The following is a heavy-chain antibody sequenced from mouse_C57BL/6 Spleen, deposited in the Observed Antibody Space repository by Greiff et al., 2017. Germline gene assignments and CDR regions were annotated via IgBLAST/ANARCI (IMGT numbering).Heavy chain of an antibody. CDR3: AREVVVATDYWYFDV. D-gene: IGHD1-1*01. V-gene: IGHV5-4*01. Sequence: EVMLVESGGGLVKPGGSLKLSCAASGFTFSSYAMSWVRQTPEKRLEWVATISDGGSYTYYPDTVQGRFTISRYNAKNNLSLQMSHLKSEETAMYYCAREVVVATDYWYFDVWGTGTTLTVSS. J-gene: IGHJ1*03. CDR2: ISDGGSYT. CDR1: GFTFSSYA.